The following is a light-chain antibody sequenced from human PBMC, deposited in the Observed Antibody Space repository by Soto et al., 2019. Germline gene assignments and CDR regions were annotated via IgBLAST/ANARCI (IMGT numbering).Light chain of an antibody. V-gene: IGKV3-20*01. J-gene: IGKJ2*01. CDR2: GAS. CDR1: QSVTNNY. CDR3: QQYGESPST. Sequence: EILLTQSPGSVSLSPGERATLSCRASQSVTNNYLAWYQQKPGQAPRLLIYGASNRATAIPDRFSGSGSGADFTLTISRLEPEDFAVYYCQQYGESPSTFGQGTKLEIK.